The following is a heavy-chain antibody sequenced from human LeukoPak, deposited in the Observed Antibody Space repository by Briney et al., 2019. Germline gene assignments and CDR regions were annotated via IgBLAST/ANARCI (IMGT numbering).Heavy chain of an antibody. CDR3: AREVDVPSTSDAFDI. J-gene: IGHJ3*02. CDR1: GGSISSPNYF. CDR2: IHYSRGA. V-gene: IGHV4-31*03. D-gene: IGHD2-2*01. Sequence: PSETLSLTCTVSGGSISSPNYFWSWLRQHPGKGLEWIAYIHYSRGAYYNPSLESRVTMSVDSSKNRFSLKLSSVTAADTALYYCAREVDVPSTSDAFDIWGQGTMVTVSS.